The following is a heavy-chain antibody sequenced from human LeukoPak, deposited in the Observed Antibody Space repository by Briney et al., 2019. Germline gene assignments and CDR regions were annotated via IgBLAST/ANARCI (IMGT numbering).Heavy chain of an antibody. CDR2: ISSNGGST. CDR3: ARGMGQWLVESWFDP. Sequence: GGSLRLSCAASGFTFSSYAMHWVRQAPGKGLEYVSTISSNGGSTYYANSVKGRFTISRDNSKNTLYLQMGSLRSEDTAVYCCARGMGQWLVESWFDPWGQGTLVTVSS. V-gene: IGHV3-64*01. CDR1: GFTFSSYA. D-gene: IGHD6-19*01. J-gene: IGHJ5*02.